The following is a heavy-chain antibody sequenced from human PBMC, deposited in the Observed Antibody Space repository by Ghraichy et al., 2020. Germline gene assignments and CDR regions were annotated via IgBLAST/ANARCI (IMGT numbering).Heavy chain of an antibody. CDR1: GFTFSSYA. D-gene: IGHD3-10*01. CDR3: ARDQLWFGELSGTCTFDI. Sequence: LSLTCAASGFTFSSYAMHWFRQAPGKGLEYVSAISSNVGSTYYANSVKVRFTISRDNSKNTLYLQMGILRAEDMAVYYCARDQLWFGELSGTCTFDIWGQGAMVTVSS. J-gene: IGHJ3*02. V-gene: IGHV3-64*01. CDR2: ISSNVGST.